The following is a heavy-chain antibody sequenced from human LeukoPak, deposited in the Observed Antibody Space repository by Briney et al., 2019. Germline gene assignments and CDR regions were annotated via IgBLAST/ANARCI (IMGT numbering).Heavy chain of an antibody. J-gene: IGHJ4*02. V-gene: IGHV3-30*02. Sequence: VGSVRLSCAASGFTFSSSAMHWVRQGPGKGLEWVAYIAHHGNNQYYADSVKGRFTISRDNSKRTLYLQMNSLRADDTAVYYCAKDGSWSCTDWGQGALVTVFS. CDR3: AKDGSWSCTD. CDR2: IAHHGNNQ. CDR1: GFTFSSSA. D-gene: IGHD2-8*02.